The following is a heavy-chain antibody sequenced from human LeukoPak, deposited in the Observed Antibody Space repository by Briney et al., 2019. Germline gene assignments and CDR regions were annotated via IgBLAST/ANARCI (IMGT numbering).Heavy chain of an antibody. J-gene: IGHJ5*02. CDR3: ARVEGYCSSTSCLNWFDP. Sequence: VASVKVSCKASGYTFTSYGISWVRQAPGQGLEWMGWISAYNGNTNYAQKLQGRVTMTTDTSTSTAYMELRSLRSDDTAVYYCARVEGYCSSTSCLNWFDPWGQGTLVTVSS. V-gene: IGHV1-18*01. CDR2: ISAYNGNT. D-gene: IGHD2-2*01. CDR1: GYTFTSYG.